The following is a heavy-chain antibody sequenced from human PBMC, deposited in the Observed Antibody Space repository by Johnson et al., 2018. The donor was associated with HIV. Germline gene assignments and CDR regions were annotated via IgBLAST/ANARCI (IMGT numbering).Heavy chain of an antibody. CDR1: GFTVSSNY. CDR2: IYSGGST. J-gene: IGHJ3*02. Sequence: VQLVESGGGLVQPGGSLRLSCAASGFTVSSNYMSWVRQAPEKGLEWVSVIYSGGSTYYADSVKGRFTISRDNSKNTLYLQMNSLRAEDTAGYYCARDAGQWLDDAFDIWGQGTMVTVSS. CDR3: ARDAGQWLDDAFDI. D-gene: IGHD6-19*01. V-gene: IGHV3-66*01.